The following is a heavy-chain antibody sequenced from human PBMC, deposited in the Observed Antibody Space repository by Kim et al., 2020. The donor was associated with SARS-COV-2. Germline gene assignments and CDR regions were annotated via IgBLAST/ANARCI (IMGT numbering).Heavy chain of an antibody. D-gene: IGHD5-18*01. CDR3: ARQAGGYSFPFDY. V-gene: IGHV5-10-1*01. CDR2: IDPSDSYT. CDR1: GYSFTSYW. J-gene: IGHJ4*02. Sequence: GASLKISCKGSGYSFTSYWISWVRQMPGKGLEWMGRIDPSDSYTNYSPSFQGHVTISADKSISTAYLQWSSLKASDTAMYYCARQAGGYSFPFDYWGQGTLVTVSS.